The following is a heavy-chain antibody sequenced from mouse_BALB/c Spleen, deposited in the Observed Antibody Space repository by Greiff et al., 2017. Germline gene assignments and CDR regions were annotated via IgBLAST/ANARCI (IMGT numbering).Heavy chain of an antibody. D-gene: IGHD1-1*01. CDR1: GFTFSSYT. J-gene: IGHJ4*01. Sequence: EVKLVESGGGLVQPGGSLKLSCAASGFTFSSYTMSWVRQTPEKRLEWVAYISNGGGSTYYPDTVKGRFTISRDHAKNTLYLQMSSLKSEDTAMYYCARHEDYYGSSPYAMDYWGQGTSVTVSS. CDR2: ISNGGGST. CDR3: ARHEDYYGSSPYAMDY. V-gene: IGHV5-12-2*01.